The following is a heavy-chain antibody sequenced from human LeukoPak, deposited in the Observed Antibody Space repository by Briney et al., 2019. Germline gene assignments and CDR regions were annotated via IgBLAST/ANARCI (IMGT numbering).Heavy chain of an antibody. CDR3: ARGHPYYYYYMDV. CDR1: GFTFSSYW. Sequence: GGSLRLSCAASGFTFSSYWMSWVRQAPGKGLEWVANIKQDGSEKYYVDSVKGRFTISRDNAKNSLYLQMNSLRAEDTAVYYCARGHPYYYYYMDVWGKGTTVTVSS. V-gene: IGHV3-7*01. CDR2: IKQDGSEK. J-gene: IGHJ6*03.